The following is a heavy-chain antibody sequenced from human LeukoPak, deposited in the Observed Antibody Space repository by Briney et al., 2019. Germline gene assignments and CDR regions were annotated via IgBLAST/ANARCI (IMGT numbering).Heavy chain of an antibody. CDR2: ISYDGSNK. V-gene: IGHV3-30*18. J-gene: IGHJ4*02. Sequence: GRSLRLSCAASGFTFSSYGMHWVRQAPGKGLEWVAVISYDGSNKCYADSVKGRFTISRDNSKNTLYLQMNSLRAEDTAVYYCAQEHYYDSSAYLDHWGQGTLVAVSS. CDR3: AQEHYYDSSAYLDH. D-gene: IGHD3-22*01. CDR1: GFTFSSYG.